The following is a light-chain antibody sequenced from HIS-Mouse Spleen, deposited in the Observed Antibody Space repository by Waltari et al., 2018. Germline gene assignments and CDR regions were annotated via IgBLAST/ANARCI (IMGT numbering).Light chain of an antibody. CDR1: SSDVGGYNY. CDR2: DVS. Sequence: QSALTQPRSVSGSPGQSVTISCTGTSSDVGGYNYVSWYQQHPGKAPKLMIYDVSKRPSGVPDRFSGSKSGNTASLTISGLQAEDEADYYCCSAADNNLGVFGGGTKLTVL. CDR3: CSAADNNLGV. V-gene: IGLV2-11*01. J-gene: IGLJ3*02.